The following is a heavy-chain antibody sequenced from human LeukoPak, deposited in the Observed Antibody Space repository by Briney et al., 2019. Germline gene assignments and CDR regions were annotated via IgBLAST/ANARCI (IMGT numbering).Heavy chain of an antibody. CDR1: GGSISNFY. D-gene: IGHD2-8*02. Sequence: PSETLSLTCTVSGGSISNFYWSWIRQSPGKGLEWLGYVHSSGRTDYNPSLRSRVSMSADTSKSQLSLRLTSVTAADTAVYFCARHDEECPGEYCFLLSFDYWGPGSLVTVSS. J-gene: IGHJ4*01. CDR3: ARHDEECPGEYCFLLSFDY. CDR2: VHSSGRT. V-gene: IGHV4-59*08.